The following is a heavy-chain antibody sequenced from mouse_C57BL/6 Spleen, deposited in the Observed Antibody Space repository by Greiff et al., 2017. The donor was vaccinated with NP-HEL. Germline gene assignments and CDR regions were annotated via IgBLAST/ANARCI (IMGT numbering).Heavy chain of an antibody. CDR3: ARHDSYYGSSYYFDY. J-gene: IGHJ2*01. CDR1: GFTFSSYG. Sequence: EVKLVESGGDLVKPGGSLKLSCAASGFTFSSYGMSWVRQTPDKRLEWVATISSGGSYTYYPDSVKGRFTISRDNAKNTLYLQMSSLKSEDTAMYYFARHDSYYGSSYYFDYWGQGTTLTVSS. D-gene: IGHD1-1*01. CDR2: ISSGGSYT. V-gene: IGHV5-6*01.